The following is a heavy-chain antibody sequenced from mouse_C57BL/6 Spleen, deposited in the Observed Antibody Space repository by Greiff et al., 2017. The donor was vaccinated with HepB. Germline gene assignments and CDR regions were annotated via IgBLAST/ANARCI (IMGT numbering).Heavy chain of an antibody. V-gene: IGHV1-15*01. Sequence: VKLQESGAELVRPGASVTLSCKASGYTFTDYEMHWVKQTPVHGLEWIGAIDPETGGTAYNQKFKGKAILTADKSSSTAYMELRSLTSEDSAVYYCTRSAIRAMDYWGQGTSVTVSS. CDR1: GYTFTDYE. J-gene: IGHJ4*01. CDR3: TRSAIRAMDY. CDR2: IDPETGGT.